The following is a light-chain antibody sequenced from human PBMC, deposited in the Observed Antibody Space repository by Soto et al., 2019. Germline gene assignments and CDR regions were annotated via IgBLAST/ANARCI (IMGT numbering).Light chain of an antibody. Sequence: QPPPPARSPGQAVTLSRPGNRRDVGGYNYVSWYQQHPGKAPKFVIYEVNKRPPGVPDRFSGSKSGNTASLTVSGLQAEDEADYYCISHAGSSTLFGGGTKVTVL. V-gene: IGLV2-8*01. J-gene: IGLJ2*01. CDR1: RRDVGGYNY. CDR2: EVN. CDR3: ISHAGSSTL.